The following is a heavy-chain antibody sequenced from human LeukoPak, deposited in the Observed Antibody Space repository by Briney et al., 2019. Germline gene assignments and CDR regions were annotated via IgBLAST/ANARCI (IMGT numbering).Heavy chain of an antibody. Sequence: GGSLRLSCAASGFTFSSYGMHWVRQAPGKGLEWVAVISYDGSNKYYADSAKGRFTISRDNSKNTLYLQMNSLRAEDTAVYYCAKPPTRRYYDSSGYPARGAFDIWGQGTMVTVSS. J-gene: IGHJ3*02. CDR1: GFTFSSYG. D-gene: IGHD3-22*01. CDR3: AKPPTRRYYDSSGYPARGAFDI. V-gene: IGHV3-30*18. CDR2: ISYDGSNK.